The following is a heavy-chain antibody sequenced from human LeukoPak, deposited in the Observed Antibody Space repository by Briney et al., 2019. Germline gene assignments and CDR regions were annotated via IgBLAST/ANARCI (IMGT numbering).Heavy chain of an antibody. CDR1: GGSVTTHY. CDR2: VYDSGST. V-gene: IGHV4-59*02. J-gene: IGHJ2*01. D-gene: IGHD1-1*01. CDR3: ASGRGRYTYWYLDI. Sequence: SETLSLTCTVSGGSVTTHYWNWIRQAPGKGPEWIGYVYDSGSTIYNPSLKSRLTISIDSSKNQFSLMLLSVTAADTAVYYCASGRGRYTYWYLDIWGRGTLVTVSS.